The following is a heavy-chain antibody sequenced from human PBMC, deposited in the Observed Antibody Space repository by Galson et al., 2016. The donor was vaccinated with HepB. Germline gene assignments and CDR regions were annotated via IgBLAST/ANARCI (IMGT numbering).Heavy chain of an antibody. D-gene: IGHD6-19*01. J-gene: IGHJ4*02. CDR1: GFDFSDYW. CDR3: ARDRIFSGCPDY. V-gene: IGHV3-7*03. Sequence: SLRLSCAASGFDFSDYWMNWVRQAPGKGLEWVANIKQDGSEKNYVDSVKGRFTISRDNAKNSLYLQMNGLRAEDAAVYYCARDRIFSGCPDYWGQGTLVTVSS. CDR2: IKQDGSEK.